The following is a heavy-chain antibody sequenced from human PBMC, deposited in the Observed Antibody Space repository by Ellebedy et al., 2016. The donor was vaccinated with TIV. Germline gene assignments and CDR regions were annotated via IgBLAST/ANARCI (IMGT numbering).Heavy chain of an antibody. CDR3: TTDRSHYYGSGPRGYYFDY. Sequence: GGSLRLSCAASGFTFSNAWMNWVRQAPGKGLEWVGRIKSKTDGGTTDYAAPVKGRFTISRDDSKNTLYLQMNSLKTEDTAVYYCTTDRSHYYGSGPRGYYFDYWGQGTLVTASS. V-gene: IGHV3-15*07. CDR1: GFTFSNAW. J-gene: IGHJ4*02. D-gene: IGHD3-10*01. CDR2: IKSKTDGGTT.